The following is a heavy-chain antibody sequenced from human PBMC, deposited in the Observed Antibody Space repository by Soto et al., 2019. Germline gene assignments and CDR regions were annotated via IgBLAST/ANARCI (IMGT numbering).Heavy chain of an antibody. CDR2: INPNSGGT. V-gene: IGHV1-2*04. D-gene: IGHD3-16*02. CDR3: ARVSYYDYIWGSYRYYGFDY. J-gene: IGHJ4*02. CDR1: GYTFTGYY. Sequence: ASVKVSCKASGYTFTGYYMHWVRQAPGQGLEWMGWINPNSGGTNYAQKFQGWVTMTRNTSISTAYMELSSLRSEDTAVYYCARVSYYDYIWGSYRYYGFDYWGQGTLVTVSS.